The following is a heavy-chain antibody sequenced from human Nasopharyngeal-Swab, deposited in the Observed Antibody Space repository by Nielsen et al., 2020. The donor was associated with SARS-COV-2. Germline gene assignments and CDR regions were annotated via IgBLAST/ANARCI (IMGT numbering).Heavy chain of an antibody. CDR1: GGSFSGYY. V-gene: IGHV4-34*01. CDR3: ARGASIAVAGILLPDYYYYMDV. CDR2: ITHSGST. J-gene: IGHJ6*03. D-gene: IGHD6-19*01. Sequence: SETLSLTCAVYGGSFSGYYWSWIRQPPGKGLEWIGEITHSGSTNYNPSLKSRVTISVDTSKHQLSLKLSSVTAADTAVYYCARGASIAVAGILLPDYYYYMDVWGKGTTVTVSS.